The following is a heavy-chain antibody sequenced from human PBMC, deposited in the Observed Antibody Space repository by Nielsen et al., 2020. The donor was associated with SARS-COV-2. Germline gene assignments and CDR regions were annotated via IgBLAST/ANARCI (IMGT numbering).Heavy chain of an antibody. CDR1: GGSFSGYY. CDR3: ARGRSSWYRIYFDY. CDR2: VNHSGTT. Sequence: SETLSLTCAASGGSFSGYYWSWIRQSPGKDLQWIGEVNHSGTTNYNPSLESRVTISVDTSKNQVFLRLTSVTAADTAVYYCARGRSSWYRIYFDYWGQGTLVTVSS. V-gene: IGHV4-34*01. J-gene: IGHJ4*02. D-gene: IGHD3-3*01.